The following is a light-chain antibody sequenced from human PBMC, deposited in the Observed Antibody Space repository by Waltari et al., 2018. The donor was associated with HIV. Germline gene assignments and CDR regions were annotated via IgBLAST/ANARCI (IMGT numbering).Light chain of an antibody. CDR3: QQYNDWPLT. Sequence: EIVMTQSPASLSVSPGERATLSCRASQNVIRNLAWYQQKPGQVTRILIYGASTRASGIPARFSGSGSGTEFTLTISSLQSEDFAVYFCQQYNDWPLTFGGGTKVEI. J-gene: IGKJ4*01. V-gene: IGKV3-15*01. CDR2: GAS. CDR1: QNVIRN.